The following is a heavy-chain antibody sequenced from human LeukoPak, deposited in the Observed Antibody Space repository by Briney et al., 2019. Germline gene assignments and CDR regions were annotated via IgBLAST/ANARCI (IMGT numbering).Heavy chain of an antibody. Sequence: PSETLSLTCAVYGGSFSGYYWSWIRQPPGKGLEWIGEINHSGSTNYNPSLKSRVTISVDRSKNQFSLKLSSVTAADTAVYYCARGVGGGFDYWGQGTLVTVSS. V-gene: IGHV4-34*01. D-gene: IGHD3-16*01. CDR2: INHSGST. J-gene: IGHJ4*02. CDR1: GGSFSGYY. CDR3: ARGVGGGFDY.